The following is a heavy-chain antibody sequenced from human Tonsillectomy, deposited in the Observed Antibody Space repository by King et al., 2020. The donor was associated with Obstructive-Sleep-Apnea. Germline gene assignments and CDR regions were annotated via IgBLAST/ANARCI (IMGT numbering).Heavy chain of an antibody. V-gene: IGHV3-11*06. J-gene: IGHJ4*02. Sequence: VQLVESGGGLVKPGGSLRRSCAASGFTFSDYYMSWSRQAPGKGLEWVSYISSISSYTNYADCVKGRFLISRDNAKNSLYLQMNSLRAEDTAVYYCACLNVRYYFDYWGQGTLVTVSS. CDR2: ISSISSYT. CDR3: ACLNVRYYFDY. CDR1: GFTFSDYY.